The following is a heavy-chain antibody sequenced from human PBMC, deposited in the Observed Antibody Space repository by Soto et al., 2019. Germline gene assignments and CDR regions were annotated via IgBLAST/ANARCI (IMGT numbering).Heavy chain of an antibody. CDR3: AKVVRYCSSTSCRKGNYYYYYYMDV. V-gene: IGHV3-23*01. J-gene: IGHJ6*03. D-gene: IGHD2-2*01. CDR2: ISGSGGST. CDR1: GFTFSSYA. Sequence: GGSLRLSCAASGFTFSSYAMSWVRQAPGKGLEWVSAISGSGGSTYYADSVKGRFTISRDNSKNTLYLQMNSLRAEDTAVYYCAKVVRYCSSTSCRKGNYYYYYYMDVWGKGTTVTVSS.